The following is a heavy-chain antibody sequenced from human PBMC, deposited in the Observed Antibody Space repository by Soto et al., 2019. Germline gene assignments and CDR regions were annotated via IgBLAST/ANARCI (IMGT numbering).Heavy chain of an antibody. Sequence: LRLSCAASGFTFSSYGMHWVRQAPGKGLEWVSVISYDGSNKYYADSVKGRFTISRDNSKNTMYLQMNSLRAEDTAVYYCAKDGMVRGVPFDCWGQGTLVTVSS. V-gene: IGHV3-30*18. CDR1: GFTFSSYG. J-gene: IGHJ4*02. CDR2: ISYDGSNK. D-gene: IGHD3-10*01. CDR3: AKDGMVRGVPFDC.